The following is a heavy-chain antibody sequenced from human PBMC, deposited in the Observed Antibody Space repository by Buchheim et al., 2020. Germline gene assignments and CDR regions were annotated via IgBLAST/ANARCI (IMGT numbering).Heavy chain of an antibody. CDR2: ISYDGSNK. D-gene: IGHD3-22*01. CDR1: GFTFSSYA. Sequence: QVQLVESGGGVVQPGRSLRLSCAASGFTFSSYAMHWVRQAPGKGLEWVAVISYDGSNKYYADSVKGRFTISRDNSKNTLYLQMNSLRAEDTAVYYCARDDSSGYYLGGGTDYWGQGTL. V-gene: IGHV3-30-3*01. CDR3: ARDDSSGYYLGGGTDY. J-gene: IGHJ4*02.